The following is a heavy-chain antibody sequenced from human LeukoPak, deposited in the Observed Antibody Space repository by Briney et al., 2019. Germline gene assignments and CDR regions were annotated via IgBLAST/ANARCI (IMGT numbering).Heavy chain of an antibody. D-gene: IGHD3-3*01. V-gene: IGHV1-2*02. J-gene: IGHJ6*02. CDR2: INPNSGGT. CDR1: GYSFTANF. Sequence: GASVKVSCKTSGYSFTANFIHWVRQGPGQGLEWMGWINPNSGGTKYTQKFQDRVTMTRDTSITTAHMELSSLRSDDTAVYYCAREGYDLNQNHDLDVWGQGTTVTVSS. CDR3: AREGYDLNQNHDLDV.